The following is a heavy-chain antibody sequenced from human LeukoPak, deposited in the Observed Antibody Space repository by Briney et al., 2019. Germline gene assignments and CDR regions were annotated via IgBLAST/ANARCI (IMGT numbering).Heavy chain of an antibody. CDR1: GGSVSSDGYY. J-gene: IGHJ6*03. V-gene: IGHV4-31*03. Sequence: SQTLSLTCTVSGGSVSSDGYYWSWVRQHPGKGLEWIGYIYYSGSTYYNPSLKSRVTISLDTSKNHFSLTLSSVTAADTAVYYCASALYYFYMDVWGKGTTVTVSS. CDR3: ASALYYFYMDV. CDR2: IYYSGST.